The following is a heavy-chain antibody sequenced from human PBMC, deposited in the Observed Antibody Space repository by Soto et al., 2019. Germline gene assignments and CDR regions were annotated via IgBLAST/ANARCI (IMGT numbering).Heavy chain of an antibody. CDR2: ISYDGSNK. V-gene: IGHV3-30*18. D-gene: IGHD6-19*01. CDR3: AKVRTAGYSSGWYSDY. CDR1: GFTFSSYG. Sequence: QVQLVESGGGVVQPGRSLRLSCADSGFTFSSYGMHWVRQAPGKGLEWVAVISYDGSNKYYADSVKGRFTISRDNSKNTLYLKMNSLRAEDTAVYYCAKVRTAGYSSGWYSDYWGQGTLVTVSS. J-gene: IGHJ4*02.